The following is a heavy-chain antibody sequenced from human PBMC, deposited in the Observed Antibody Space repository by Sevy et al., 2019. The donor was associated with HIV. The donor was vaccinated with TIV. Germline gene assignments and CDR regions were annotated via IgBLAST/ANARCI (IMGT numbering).Heavy chain of an antibody. D-gene: IGHD3-22*01. J-gene: IGHJ5*02. V-gene: IGHV4-59*01. CDR3: ARTITMIVDWWFDP. CDR2: IYYSGST. Sequence: SETLSLTCTVSGGSISSYYWSWIRQPPGNGLEWIGYIYYSGSTNYNPSLKSRVTISVDTSKNQFSLKLSSVTAADTAVYYCARTITMIVDWWFDPLGQGTMVTVSS. CDR1: GGSISSYY.